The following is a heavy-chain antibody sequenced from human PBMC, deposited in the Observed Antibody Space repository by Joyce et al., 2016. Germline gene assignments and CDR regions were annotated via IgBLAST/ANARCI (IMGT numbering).Heavy chain of an antibody. J-gene: IGHJ4*02. Sequence: EVQLVESGGGLVKPGGSLRLSCAASGFTFSSYSRSWVRQAQGKGLEWVSYLSSSSSYIKYTDSVKGRFTISRDNAKNSLYLQMNSLRVEDTAVYYCARSSYTNGIFDYWGQGTLVTVSS. CDR1: GFTFSSYS. V-gene: IGHV3-21*01. CDR2: LSSSSSYI. CDR3: ARSSYTNGIFDY. D-gene: IGHD2-8*01.